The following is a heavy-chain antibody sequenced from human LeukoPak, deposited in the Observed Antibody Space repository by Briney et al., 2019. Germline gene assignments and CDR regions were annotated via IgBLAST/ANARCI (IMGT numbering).Heavy chain of an antibody. D-gene: IGHD2-15*01. CDR2: ISAYNGNT. J-gene: IGHJ3*02. Sequence: GSVKVSCKASGYTFTSYGISWVRQAPGQGLEWMGWISAYNGNTNYAQKLQSRVTMTTDTSTSTAYMELRSLRSDDTAVYYCARVLADRGAFDIWGQGTMVTVSS. V-gene: IGHV1-18*04. CDR1: GYTFTSYG. CDR3: ARVLADRGAFDI.